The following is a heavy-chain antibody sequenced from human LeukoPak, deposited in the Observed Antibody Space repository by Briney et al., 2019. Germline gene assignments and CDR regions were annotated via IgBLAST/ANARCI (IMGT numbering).Heavy chain of an antibody. V-gene: IGHV4-59*01. J-gene: IGHJ4*02. CDR3: ASAASDPFQFDY. Sequence: SETLFLTCTVSGGSISSYYWSWIRQPPGKGLEWIGYIYYSGSTNYNPSLKSRVTISVDTSKNQFSLKLSSVTAADTAVYYCASAASDPFQFDYWGQGTLVTVSS. D-gene: IGHD2-15*01. CDR2: IYYSGST. CDR1: GGSISSYY.